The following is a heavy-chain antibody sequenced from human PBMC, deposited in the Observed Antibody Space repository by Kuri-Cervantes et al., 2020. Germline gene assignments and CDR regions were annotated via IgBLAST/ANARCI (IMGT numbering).Heavy chain of an antibody. Sequence: SLKISCAASGFTFDDYAMHWVRQAPGKGLEWVSGISWNSGSIGYADSVKGRFTISRDNAKNPLYLQMNSPRAEDTALYYCAKDFDFDWLLRGLDYWGQGTLVTVSS. CDR3: AKDFDFDWLLRGLDY. CDR1: GFTFDDYA. CDR2: ISWNSGSI. J-gene: IGHJ4*02. D-gene: IGHD3-9*01. V-gene: IGHV3-9*01.